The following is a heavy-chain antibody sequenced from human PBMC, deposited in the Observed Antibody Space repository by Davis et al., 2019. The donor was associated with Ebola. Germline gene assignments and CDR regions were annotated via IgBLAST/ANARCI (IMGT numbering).Heavy chain of an antibody. CDR2: INRRGRT. CDR3: ASPHQIRDKNYFDL. D-gene: IGHD2-2*01. Sequence: PSETLSLTCGLYGASFSDYFWSWFRQTPGKGLEWIGEINRRGRTYYNPSLRSRVTISIDTSGNHFSLMLRSVTAADTAMYYCASPHQIRDKNYFDLWGQGTLVTVSS. J-gene: IGHJ4*02. V-gene: IGHV4-34*01. CDR1: GASFSDYF.